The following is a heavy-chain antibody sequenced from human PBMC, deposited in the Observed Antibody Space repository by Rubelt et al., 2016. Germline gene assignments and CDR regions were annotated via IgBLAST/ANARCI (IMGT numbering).Heavy chain of an antibody. CDR3: ARHRMVTTSGWFDP. CDR1: GGAISSTNYY. Sequence: QLQLQESGPGLVKPSETLSLTCSVSGGAISSTNYYWGWVRQPPGKGLEWIGSVFYSGRTYFHPPLESRVTISVDTSQNQFARNLNSVTAADTVVYFCARHRMVTTSGWFDPWGQGALVTVAS. CDR2: VFYSGRT. D-gene: IGHD5-24*01. V-gene: IGHV4-39*01. J-gene: IGHJ5*02.